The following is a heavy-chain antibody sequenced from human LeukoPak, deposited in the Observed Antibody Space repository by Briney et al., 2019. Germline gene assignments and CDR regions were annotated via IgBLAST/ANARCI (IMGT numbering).Heavy chain of an antibody. CDR1: GYSFTRYW. J-gene: IGHJ4*02. D-gene: IGHD2-2*01. Sequence: GESLKISCKGSGYSFTRYWIAWVRQMPGKGLEWMGIIHPSDSDTRYSPSFQGQVTISADKSISTAYLQWSSLKASDTAIYYCARQDGNAYFYFDFWGQGTLVTVSS. CDR3: ARQDGNAYFYFDF. V-gene: IGHV5-51*01. CDR2: IHPSDSDT.